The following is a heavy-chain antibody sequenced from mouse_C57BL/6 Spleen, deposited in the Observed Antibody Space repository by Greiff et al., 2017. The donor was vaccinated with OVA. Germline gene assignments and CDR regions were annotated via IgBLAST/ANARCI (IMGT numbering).Heavy chain of an antibody. Sequence: VQLQQPGTELVKPGASVKLSCKASGYTFTSYWMHWVKQRPGQGLEWIGNINPSNGGTNYNEKFKSKATLTVDKASSTAYMQLSSLTSEDSAVYYCAYYYGYDDYAMDYWGQGTSVTVSS. CDR2: INPSNGGT. V-gene: IGHV1-53*01. CDR3: AYYYGYDDYAMDY. CDR1: GYTFTSYW. J-gene: IGHJ4*01. D-gene: IGHD2-2*01.